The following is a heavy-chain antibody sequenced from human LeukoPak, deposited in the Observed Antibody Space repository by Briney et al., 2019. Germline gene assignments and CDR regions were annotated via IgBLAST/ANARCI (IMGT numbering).Heavy chain of an antibody. CDR1: GGSISSYY. J-gene: IGHJ4*02. Sequence: PSETLSLTCTVSGGSISSYYWSWIRQPAGKGLEWIGRIYTSGSTNYNPPLKSRVTMSVDTSKNQFSLKLSSVTAADTAVYYCASSRPVEMATIVFDYWGQGTLVTVSS. CDR3: ASSRPVEMATIVFDY. D-gene: IGHD5-24*01. V-gene: IGHV4-4*07. CDR2: IYTSGST.